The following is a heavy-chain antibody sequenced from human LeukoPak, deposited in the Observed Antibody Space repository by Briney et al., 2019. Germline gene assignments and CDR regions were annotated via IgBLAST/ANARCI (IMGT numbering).Heavy chain of an antibody. CDR3: ARARSKYCSSTSCPTNFDY. D-gene: IGHD2-2*01. CDR1: GGTFSSYA. Sequence: ASVKVSCKASGGTFSSYAISWVRQAPGQGLEWMGGIIPIFGTANYAQKFQGRVTITADESTSTAYMELSSLRSEDTAVYYCARARSKYCSSTSCPTNFDYWGQGTLVTVSS. CDR2: IIPIFGTA. V-gene: IGHV1-69*13. J-gene: IGHJ4*02.